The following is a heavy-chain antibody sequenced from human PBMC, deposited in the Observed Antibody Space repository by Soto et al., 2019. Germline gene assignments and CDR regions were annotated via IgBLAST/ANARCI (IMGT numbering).Heavy chain of an antibody. J-gene: IGHJ5*01. CDR2: MYHSGST. CDR3: ARAHCSGGSCYSVQHWFDS. CDR1: GGSISSSNW. Sequence: QVQLQESGPGLVKPSGTLSLTCAVSGGSISSSNWWSWVRQPPGKGLEWIGEMYHSGSTNHNPSLTRRVTISVDKSKNQFALNLSSVTAADTAVYYCARAHCSGGSCYSVQHWFDSWGQGTLVTVSS. D-gene: IGHD2-15*01. V-gene: IGHV4-4*02.